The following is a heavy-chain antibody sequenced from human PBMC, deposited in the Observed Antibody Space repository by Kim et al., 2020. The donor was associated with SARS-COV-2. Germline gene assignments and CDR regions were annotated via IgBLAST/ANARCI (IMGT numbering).Heavy chain of an antibody. Sequence: GGSLRLSCAASGFTFSSYWMHWVRQAPGKGLVWVSRINSDGSSTSYADSVKGRFTISRDNAKNTLYLQMNRLRAEDTAVYDCARVGGAWYSSGWYNYYYGMDVWGQGTTVTVSS. CDR2: INSDGSST. J-gene: IGHJ6*02. CDR1: GFTFSSYW. D-gene: IGHD6-19*01. CDR3: ARVGGAWYSSGWYNYYYGMDV. V-gene: IGHV3-74*01.